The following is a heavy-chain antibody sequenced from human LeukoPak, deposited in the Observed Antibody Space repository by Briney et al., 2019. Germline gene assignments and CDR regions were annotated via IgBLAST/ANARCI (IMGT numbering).Heavy chain of an antibody. Sequence: PSETLSLTCTVSGGSISSYYWSWIRQPPGKGLEWIGYIYYSGSTNYNPSLKSRVTISVDTSKNQFSLKLSSVTAADTAVYHCARGSEAAVFDYWGQGTLVTVSS. CDR3: ARGSEAAVFDY. CDR1: GGSISSYY. V-gene: IGHV4-59*01. CDR2: IYYSGST. J-gene: IGHJ4*02. D-gene: IGHD6-13*01.